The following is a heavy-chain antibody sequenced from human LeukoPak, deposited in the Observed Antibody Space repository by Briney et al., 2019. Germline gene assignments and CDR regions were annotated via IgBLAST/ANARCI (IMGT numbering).Heavy chain of an antibody. Sequence: ASVKVSCKASGYTFTSYDINWVRQATGQGLEWMGWMNPNSGNTGYAQKFQGRVTMTRNTSISTAYMELSSLGSEDTAVYYCATRRYSSGYYYQRAFDIWGQGTMVTVSS. V-gene: IGHV1-8*01. CDR2: MNPNSGNT. CDR1: GYTFTSYD. CDR3: ATRRYSSGYYYQRAFDI. J-gene: IGHJ3*02. D-gene: IGHD3-22*01.